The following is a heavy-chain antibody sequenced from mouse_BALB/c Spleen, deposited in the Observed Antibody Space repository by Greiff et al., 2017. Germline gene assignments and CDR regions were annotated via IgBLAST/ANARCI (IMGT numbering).Heavy chain of an antibody. V-gene: IGHV3-8*02. J-gene: IGHJ4*01. Sequence: EVKLMESGPSLVKPSQSLSLTCSVTGYSITSGYLNWIRKFPGNKLEYMGYISYYGSTYYNPTIKSRISIIRDTSKNKNYLQLNSVTTEDTATYYCASTTDTGAMDYWGQGTSVTVSS. CDR1: GYSITSGY. CDR2: ISYYGST. D-gene: IGHD1-2*01. CDR3: ASTTDTGAMDY.